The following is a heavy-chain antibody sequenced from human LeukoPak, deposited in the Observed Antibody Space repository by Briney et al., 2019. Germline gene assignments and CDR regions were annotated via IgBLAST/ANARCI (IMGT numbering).Heavy chain of an antibody. V-gene: IGHV3-23*01. J-gene: IGHJ6*02. CDR2: ISGSGGST. CDR1: GFTFSSYA. CDR3: AKFSAAGTHYYYGMDV. D-gene: IGHD6-13*01. Sequence: PGGSLRLSCAASGFTFSSYAMSWVRQAPGKGLEWVSAISGSGGSTYYADSVKGRFTISRDNSKNTLYLQMNSLRAEDTAVYYCAKFSAAGTHYYYGMDVWGQGTTVTVSS.